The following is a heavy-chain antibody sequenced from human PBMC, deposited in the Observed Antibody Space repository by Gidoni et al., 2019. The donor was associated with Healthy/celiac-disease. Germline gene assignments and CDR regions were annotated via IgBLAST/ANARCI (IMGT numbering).Heavy chain of an antibody. J-gene: IGHJ6*02. CDR1: GFTVSSNY. V-gene: IGHV3-53*02. Sequence: EVQLVETGGGLIQPGGSLRLSCAASGFTVSSNYMSWVRQAPGKGLEWISVIYSGGSTYYADSVNGRFTISRDNSKNTLYLQMNSLRAEDTAVYYCAREGCTGGVCYRSGYYYYGMDVWGQGTTVTVSS. CDR2: IYSGGST. D-gene: IGHD2-8*02. CDR3: AREGCTGGVCYRSGYYYYGMDV.